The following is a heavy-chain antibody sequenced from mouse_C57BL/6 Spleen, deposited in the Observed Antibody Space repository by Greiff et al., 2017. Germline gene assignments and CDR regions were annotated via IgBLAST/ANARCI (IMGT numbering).Heavy chain of an antibody. CDR1: GYTFTEYT. CDR3: ARHEDRGGLFDY. Sequence: QVQLQQSGAELVKPGASVKMSCKASGYTFTEYTIHWVKQRSGQGLEWIGWIYPGSGSIKYNEKFKDKATLTADKSSSTVYMELSRWTSDDSAVYVCARHEDRGGLFDYWGQGTTLTVSS. CDR2: IYPGSGSI. J-gene: IGHJ2*01. V-gene: IGHV1-62-2*01.